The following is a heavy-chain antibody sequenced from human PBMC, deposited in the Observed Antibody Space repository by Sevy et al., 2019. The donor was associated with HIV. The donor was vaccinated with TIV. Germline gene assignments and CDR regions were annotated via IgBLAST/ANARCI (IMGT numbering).Heavy chain of an antibody. CDR2: IKSITDGGAA. CDR3: STDDLISY. V-gene: IGHV3-15*07. D-gene: IGHD3-3*02. J-gene: IGHJ4*02. Sequence: GGSLRLSCTASGFDFPNAWMNWVRQVPGKGLEWVGHIKSITDGGAADYAAPVKGSITISRHDSKNTLYLQINSLKVEDTAVYFCSTDDLISYWGRGTLVTVSS. CDR1: GFDFPNAW.